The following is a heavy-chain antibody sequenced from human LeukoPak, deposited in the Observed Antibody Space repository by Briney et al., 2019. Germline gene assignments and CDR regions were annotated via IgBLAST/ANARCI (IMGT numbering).Heavy chain of an antibody. D-gene: IGHD3-16*01. CDR3: ARADRLGAALLASFDY. J-gene: IGHJ4*02. CDR1: GFTFSSYS. V-gene: IGHV3-21*01. CDR2: ISSSSSYI. Sequence: PGGSPRLSCAASGFTFSSYSMNWVRQAPGKGLEWVSSISSSSSYIYYADSVKGRFTISRDNAKNSLYLQMNSLRAEDTAVYYCARADRLGAALLASFDYWGQGTLVSVSS.